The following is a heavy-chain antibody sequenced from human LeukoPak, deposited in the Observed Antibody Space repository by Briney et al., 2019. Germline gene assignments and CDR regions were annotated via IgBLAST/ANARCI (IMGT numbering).Heavy chain of an antibody. CDR2: IYTSGST. CDR1: GGSFSGYY. V-gene: IGHV4-4*07. Sequence: SETLSLTCAVYGGSFSGYYWSWIRQPAGKGLEWIGHIYTSGSTNYNPSLKSRVTMPVDTSKNQFSLKLSSVTAADTAVYYCAREGHDSWGTDYWGQGTLVTVSS. D-gene: IGHD3-22*01. CDR3: AREGHDSWGTDY. J-gene: IGHJ4*02.